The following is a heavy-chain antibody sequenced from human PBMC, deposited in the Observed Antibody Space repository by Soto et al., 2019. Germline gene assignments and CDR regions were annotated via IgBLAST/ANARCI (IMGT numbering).Heavy chain of an antibody. J-gene: IGHJ4*02. CDR3: ARAGSGGSLNPIDY. D-gene: IGHD2-15*01. CDR1: GGTFSGYI. Sequence: QVQLVQSGAEVKKPGSSVKVSCKASGGTFSGYIISWVRQAPGQGLEWMGTINPILGTTNYAQRFQGRVTISADKSTSTAYMDLSSLRSEDTAVYYCARAGSGGSLNPIDYWGQGTLVTVSS. CDR2: INPILGTT. V-gene: IGHV1-69*08.